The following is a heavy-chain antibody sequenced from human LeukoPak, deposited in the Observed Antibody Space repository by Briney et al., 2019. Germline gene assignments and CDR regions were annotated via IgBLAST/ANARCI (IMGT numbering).Heavy chain of an antibody. CDR1: GVTFSRYA. D-gene: IGHD2-2*01. CDR3: AKGSTSWYFYMDV. J-gene: IGHJ6*03. Sequence: VGALRLSCAAAGVTFSRYAMSWVRQAPGKGLEWGSAISGRGGSTYYADSVKGRFTISRDNSKNTLYLNMNSLRAEDTAVYYCAKGSTSWYFYMDVSRKGTTVTVSS. V-gene: IGHV3-23*01. CDR2: ISGRGGST.